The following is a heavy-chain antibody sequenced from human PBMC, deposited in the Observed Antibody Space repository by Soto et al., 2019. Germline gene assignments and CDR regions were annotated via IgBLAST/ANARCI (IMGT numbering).Heavy chain of an antibody. V-gene: IGHV4-39*01. J-gene: IGHJ6*02. CDR3: ARTVEVHFWSGLRGYGMDV. D-gene: IGHD3-3*02. Sequence: YYWGWIRQPPGKGLEWIGSIYYSGSTYYNPSLKSRVTISVDTSKNQFSLKLSSVTAADTAVYYCARTVEVHFWSGLRGYGMDVWGQGTTVTVSS. CDR2: IYYSGST. CDR1: YY.